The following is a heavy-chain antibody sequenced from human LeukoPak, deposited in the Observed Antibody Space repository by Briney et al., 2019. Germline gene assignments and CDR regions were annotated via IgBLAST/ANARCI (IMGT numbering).Heavy chain of an antibody. CDR1: GYSFTSYW. V-gene: IGHV5-51*01. CDR2: IYPGDSDT. J-gene: IGHJ6*02. Sequence: GESLKISCKGSGYSFTSYWIGWVRQMPGKGLERMGIIYPGDSDTRYSPSFQGQVTISADKSISTAYLQWSSLKASDTAMYYCAVSRGYSYGSYYYYGMDVWGQGTTVTVSS. CDR3: AVSRGYSYGSYYYYGMDV. D-gene: IGHD5-18*01.